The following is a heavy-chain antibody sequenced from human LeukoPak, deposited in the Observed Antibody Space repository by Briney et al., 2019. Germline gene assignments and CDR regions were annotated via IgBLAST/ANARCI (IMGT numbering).Heavy chain of an antibody. CDR2: ISYIGST. J-gene: IGHJ3*02. D-gene: IGHD4-17*01. CDR1: DDSFSSHC. V-gene: IGHV4-59*11. CDR3: ARDLVTVTKGFDI. Sequence: SDILSLTCAVSDDSFSSHCWTWIRQPPGKGLEWIGYISYIGSTNYNPSLKSRVTISIDTSKNEFSLKLTSVTAADTAVYYCARDLVTVTKGFDIWGQGTMVTVSS.